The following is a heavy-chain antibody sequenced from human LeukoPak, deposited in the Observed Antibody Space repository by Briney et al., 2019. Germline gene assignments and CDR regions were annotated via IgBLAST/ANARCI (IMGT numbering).Heavy chain of an antibody. CDR1: GYTFTSYY. J-gene: IGHJ1*01. CDR3: ARVGRYCSSTSCYTGEYFQH. CDR2: INPSGGSI. Sequence: GASVRVSCKASGYTFTSYYMHWVRQAPGQGLEWMGIINPSGGSISYAQKFQGRVTMTRDTSTSTVYMELSSLRSEDTAVYYCARVGRYCSSTSCYTGEYFQHWGQGTLVTVSS. D-gene: IGHD2-2*02. V-gene: IGHV1-46*03.